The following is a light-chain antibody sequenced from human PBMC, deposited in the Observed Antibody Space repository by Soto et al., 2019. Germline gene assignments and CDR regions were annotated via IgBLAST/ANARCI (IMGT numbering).Light chain of an antibody. CDR2: EVS. CDR1: SSDVGGYNY. V-gene: IGLV2-8*01. Sequence: QSALTQPPSASGSPGQSVTISCTRTSSDVGGYNYVSWYQQHPGKAPKLMIYEVSKRPSGVPDRFSGSKAGNTASLTVSGLQAEDEAEYYCSSYAGSTHVVFGGGTKVTVL. CDR3: SSYAGSTHVV. J-gene: IGLJ2*01.